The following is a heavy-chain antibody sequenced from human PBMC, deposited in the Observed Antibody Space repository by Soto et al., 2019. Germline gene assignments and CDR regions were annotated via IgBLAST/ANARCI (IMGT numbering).Heavy chain of an antibody. D-gene: IGHD6-13*01. V-gene: IGHV4-59*01. CDR3: ASGTPPYYFDY. CDR2: IYYSGST. Sequence: QVQLQESGPGLVKPSETLSLTCTVSGGSISSYYWSWIRQPPGKGLEWIGYIYYSGSTNYNPSLKSRVTISVDTSKNQFSLKLSSVTAADTAVYYCASGTPPYYFDYWGQGTLVTVSS. J-gene: IGHJ4*02. CDR1: GGSISSYY.